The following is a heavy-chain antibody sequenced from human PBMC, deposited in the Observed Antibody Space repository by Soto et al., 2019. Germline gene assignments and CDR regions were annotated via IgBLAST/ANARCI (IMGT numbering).Heavy chain of an antibody. CDR1: GGSISSSSYY. Sequence: SETLSLTCTVSGGSISSSSYYWTWIRQPPGKGLEWIGYIYYSGSTNYNPSLKSRVTISVDTSKNQFSLKLSSVTAADTAVYYCATQEVGGTYVYTFDPWGQGTLVTVSS. CDR3: ATQEVGGTYVYTFDP. D-gene: IGHD1-26*01. CDR2: IYYSGST. V-gene: IGHV4-61*05. J-gene: IGHJ5*02.